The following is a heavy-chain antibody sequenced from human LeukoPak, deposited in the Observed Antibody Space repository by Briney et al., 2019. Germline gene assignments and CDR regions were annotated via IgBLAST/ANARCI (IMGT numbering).Heavy chain of an antibody. CDR2: IWYDGSNK. CDR1: GFTFSSYG. Sequence: GGSLRLSCAASGFTFSSYGMHWVRQAPGKGLEWVAVIWYDGSNKYYADSVKRRFTISRDNSKNTLYLQMNSLRAEDTAVYYCAKDYGDFWSGYPNCYYYYYMDVWGTGTTVTVSS. D-gene: IGHD3-3*01. V-gene: IGHV3-33*06. CDR3: AKDYGDFWSGYPNCYYYYYMDV. J-gene: IGHJ6*03.